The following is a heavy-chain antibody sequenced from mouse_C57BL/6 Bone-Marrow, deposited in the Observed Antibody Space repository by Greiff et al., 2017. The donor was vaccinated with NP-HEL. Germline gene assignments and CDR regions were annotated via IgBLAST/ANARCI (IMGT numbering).Heavy chain of an antibody. CDR2: IDPSDSYT. Sequence: KESCKASGYTFTSYWMQWVKQRPGQGLEWIGEIDPSDSYTNYNQKFKGKATLTVDTSSSTAYMQLSSLTSEDSAVYYCARPNGYDGYAMDYWGQGTSVTVSS. CDR1: GYTFTSYW. CDR3: ARPNGYDGYAMDY. D-gene: IGHD2-2*01. J-gene: IGHJ4*01. V-gene: IGHV1-50*01.